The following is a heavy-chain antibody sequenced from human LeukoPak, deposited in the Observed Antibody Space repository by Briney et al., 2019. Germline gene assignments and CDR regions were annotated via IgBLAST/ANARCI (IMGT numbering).Heavy chain of an antibody. V-gene: IGHV4-34*01. Sequence: PSETLSLTCAVYGGSFSGYYWSWIRQPPGKGLEWIGEINHSGSTNYNPSLKGRVTISVDTSKNQFSLKLSSVTAADTAVYYCARAISRALDYWGQGTLVTVSS. J-gene: IGHJ4*02. CDR3: ARAISRALDY. CDR1: GGSFSGYY. D-gene: IGHD2-2*01. CDR2: INHSGST.